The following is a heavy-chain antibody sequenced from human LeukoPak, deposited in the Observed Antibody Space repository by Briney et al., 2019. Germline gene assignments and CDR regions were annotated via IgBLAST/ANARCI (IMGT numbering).Heavy chain of an antibody. Sequence: GGSLRLSCAASGFTFSSYAMHWVRQAPGKGLEWVSVIYSGGSTYYADSVKGRFTISRDNSKNTLYLQMNSLRAEDTAVYYCAKDPMAGSPTLLDYWGQGTLVTVSS. CDR2: IYSGGST. J-gene: IGHJ4*02. CDR3: AKDPMAGSPTLLDY. V-gene: IGHV3-66*01. D-gene: IGHD6-19*01. CDR1: GFTFSSYA.